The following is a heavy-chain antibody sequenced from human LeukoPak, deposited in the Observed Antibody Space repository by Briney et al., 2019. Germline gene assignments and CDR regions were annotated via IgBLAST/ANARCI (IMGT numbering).Heavy chain of an antibody. CDR1: GGSISSYY. V-gene: IGHV4-59*01. J-gene: IGHJ5*02. CDR2: IYYSGST. CDR3: ARGGYYGSGNDFRFDP. Sequence: SETLSLTCTVSGGSISSYYWSWIRQPPGKGLEWIGYIYYSGSTNYNPSLKSRVTISVDTSKNQFSLKLSSVTAADTAIYYCARGGYYGSGNDFRFDPWGQGTLVTVSS. D-gene: IGHD3-10*01.